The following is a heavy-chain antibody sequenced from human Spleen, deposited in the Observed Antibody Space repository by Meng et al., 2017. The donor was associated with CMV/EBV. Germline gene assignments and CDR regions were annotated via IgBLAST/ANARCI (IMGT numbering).Heavy chain of an antibody. V-gene: IGHV3-21*01. CDR2: ISSSSSYI. D-gene: IGHD3-10*01. J-gene: IGHJ6*02. CDR3: ARDRLVGQVLSYYYYGMDV. CDR1: GFTFSSYS. Sequence: GGSLRLSCAASGFTFSSYSMNWVRQAPGKGLEWVSSISSSSSYIYYADSVKGRFTISRDNAKNSLYLQMNSLRAEDTAVYYCARDRLVGQVLSYYYYGMDVWGQGTTVTVSS.